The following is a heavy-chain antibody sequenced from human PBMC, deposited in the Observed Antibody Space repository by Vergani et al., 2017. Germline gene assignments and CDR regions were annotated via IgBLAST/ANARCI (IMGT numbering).Heavy chain of an antibody. CDR2: IYYSGST. CDR1: GGSISSSSYY. J-gene: IGHJ4*02. Sequence: QLQLQESGPGLVKPSETLSLTRTVSGGSISSSSYYWGWIRQPPGKGLEWIGSIYYSGSTYYNPSLKSRVTISVDTSKNQFSLKLSSVTAADTAVYYCARQRVGALELDYWGQGTLVTVSS. CDR3: ARQRVGALELDY. D-gene: IGHD1-26*01. V-gene: IGHV4-39*01.